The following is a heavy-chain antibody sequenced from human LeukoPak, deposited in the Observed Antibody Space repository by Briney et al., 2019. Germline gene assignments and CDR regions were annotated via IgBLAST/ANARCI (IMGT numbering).Heavy chain of an antibody. D-gene: IGHD3-3*01. J-gene: IGHJ6*02. Sequence: GGSLRLSCAASGFTFSSYDMHWVRHATGKGLEWVSAIGTAGDTYYPGSVKGRFTISRENAKNSLYLQMNSLRAEDTAVYYCARSLRFLEWFGSYYYGMDVWGQGTTVTVSS. CDR3: ARSLRFLEWFGSYYYGMDV. V-gene: IGHV3-13*01. CDR2: IGTAGDT. CDR1: GFTFSSYD.